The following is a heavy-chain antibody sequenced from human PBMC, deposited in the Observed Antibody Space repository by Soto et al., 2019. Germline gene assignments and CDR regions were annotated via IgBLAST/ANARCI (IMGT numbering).Heavy chain of an antibody. J-gene: IGHJ3*02. D-gene: IGHD5-12*01. CDR3: ARGSGYDPFDAFDI. Sequence: EVQLLESGGGLVQPGGSLRLSCAASGFTFSSYAMSWVRQAPEKGLEWVSAISRGGSTYYADSVKGRFTISRDNSKNTLYLQMNSLRAEDTAVYYCARGSGYDPFDAFDIWGQGTMVTVSS. CDR1: GFTFSSYA. CDR2: ISRGGST. V-gene: IGHV3-23*01.